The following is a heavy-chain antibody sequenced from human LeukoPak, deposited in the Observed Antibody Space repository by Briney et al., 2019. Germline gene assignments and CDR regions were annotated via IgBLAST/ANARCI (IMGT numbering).Heavy chain of an antibody. D-gene: IGHD3-22*01. CDR1: GFALTNYW. CDR2: ISSSGSTI. J-gene: IGHJ6*02. V-gene: IGHV3-48*03. CDR3: ARGPYYDSSGIPYYYYYGMDV. Sequence: GGSLRLSCVASGFALTNYWMHWVRQAPGKGLEWVSYISSSGSTIYYADSVKGRFTISRDNAKNSLYLQMNSLRAEDTAVYYCARGPYYDSSGIPYYYYYGMDVWGQGTTVTVSS.